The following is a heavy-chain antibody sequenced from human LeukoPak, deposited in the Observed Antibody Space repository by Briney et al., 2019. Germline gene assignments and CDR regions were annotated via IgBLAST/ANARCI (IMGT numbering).Heavy chain of an antibody. V-gene: IGHV1-24*01. Sequence: ASVRVSCKGSGYSVTELSMQWVRQAPGKGLECLGGFDPEEAKMVYAQKFQGRVTMTEDTSTDTAYMELRGLTSEDTAVYYCATRSGDLWSGYVDWGQGTLVAVSS. CDR3: ATRSGDLWSGYVD. D-gene: IGHD3-3*01. CDR2: FDPEEAKM. CDR1: GYSVTELS. J-gene: IGHJ4*02.